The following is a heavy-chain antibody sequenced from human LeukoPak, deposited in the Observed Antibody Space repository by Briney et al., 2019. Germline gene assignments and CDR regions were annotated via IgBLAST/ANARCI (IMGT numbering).Heavy chain of an antibody. D-gene: IGHD6-19*01. V-gene: IGHV4-59*01. CDR2: IYYSGST. Sequence: PSETLSLTCAVSGGSISSYYWSWIRQPPGKGLEWIGYIYYSGSTNYNPSLKSRVTISVDTSKNQFSLKLSSVTAADTAVYYCARRRAVAGTTQGFDYWGQGTLVTVSS. J-gene: IGHJ4*02. CDR3: ARRRAVAGTTQGFDY. CDR1: GGSISSYY.